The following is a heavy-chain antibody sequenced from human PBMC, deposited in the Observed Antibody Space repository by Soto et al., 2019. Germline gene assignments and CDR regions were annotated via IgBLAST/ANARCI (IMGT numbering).Heavy chain of an antibody. CDR3: ARRGGGYDPRDNYYYYYYLDV. J-gene: IGHJ6*03. CDR1: GGSISSYY. CDR2: IYYSGST. Sequence: PSETLSLTCTVSGGSISSYYWSWIRQPPGKGLEWIGYIYYSGSTNYNPSLKSRVTILVDTSKNQFSLKLSSVTAADTAVYYCARRGGGYDPRDNYYYYYYLDVWGKGTTVPVSS. V-gene: IGHV4-59*08. D-gene: IGHD5-12*01.